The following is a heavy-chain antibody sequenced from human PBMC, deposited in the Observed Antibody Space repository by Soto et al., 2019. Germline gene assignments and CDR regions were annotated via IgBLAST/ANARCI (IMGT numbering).Heavy chain of an antibody. V-gene: IGHV4-34*01. J-gene: IGHJ4*02. D-gene: IGHD7-27*01. Sequence: QVQLRQWGAGLLKPSETLSLTCAVYGGSFSGYYWSWIRQPPGKGVEWIGEIKHSGSTNYNPSLKSRVSISVATSKNQFSLKLSSMTAADTAVYYCARGWGRISDYWGQGALVAVSS. CDR2: IKHSGST. CDR1: GGSFSGYY. CDR3: ARGWGRISDY.